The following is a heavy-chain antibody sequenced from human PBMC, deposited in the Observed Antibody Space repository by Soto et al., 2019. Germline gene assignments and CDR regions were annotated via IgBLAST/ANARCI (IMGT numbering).Heavy chain of an antibody. D-gene: IGHD6-6*01. CDR3: ARDRLTSNYNWFDP. J-gene: IGHJ5*02. Sequence: GGSLRLSCAASGFTFSSYSMNWVRQAPGKGLEWVSYISSSSSTIYYADSVKGRFTISRDNAKNSLYLQMNSLRDEDTAVYYCARDRLTSNYNWFDPWGQGTPVTVYS. V-gene: IGHV3-48*02. CDR2: ISSSSSTI. CDR1: GFTFSSYS.